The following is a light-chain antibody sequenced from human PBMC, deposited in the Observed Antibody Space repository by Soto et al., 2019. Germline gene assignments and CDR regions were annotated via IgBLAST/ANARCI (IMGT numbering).Light chain of an antibody. J-gene: IGLJ3*02. V-gene: IGLV1-51*01. CDR3: GTWDTSLSAGV. CDR2: DNN. Sequence: QSALTQPPSVSAAPGQKVTISCSGSSSNIGNNYVSWYQQLPGTAPKLLIYDNNKRPSGTPDRFSGSKSGTSATLGVTGLQTGDEADYYCGTWDTSLSAGVFGGGTKVTVL. CDR1: SSNIGNNY.